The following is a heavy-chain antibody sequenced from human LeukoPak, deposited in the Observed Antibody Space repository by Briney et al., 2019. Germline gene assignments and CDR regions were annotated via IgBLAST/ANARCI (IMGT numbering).Heavy chain of an antibody. CDR3: ARDSSGWYWTWFDP. Sequence: GASEKVSCKASGYTFTSYDINWVRQATGQGLEWMGWMNPNSGNTGYAQKFQGRVTMTRNTSISTAYMELSSLRSEDTAVYYCARDSSGWYWTWFDPWGQGTLVTVSS. CDR2: MNPNSGNT. J-gene: IGHJ5*02. CDR1: GYTFTSYD. V-gene: IGHV1-8*01. D-gene: IGHD6-19*01.